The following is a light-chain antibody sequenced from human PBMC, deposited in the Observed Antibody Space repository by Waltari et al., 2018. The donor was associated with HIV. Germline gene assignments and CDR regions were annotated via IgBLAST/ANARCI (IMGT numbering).Light chain of an antibody. CDR3: QQYNNWPGIT. J-gene: IGKJ3*01. CDR1: QSINNN. V-gene: IGKV3-15*01. CDR2: VAS. Sequence: EILMTQSPATLSVSPGERATLSCRASQSINNNLDWYQQKPGQAPRLLIYVASTGATGVPARFSGSGSGTEFTLTISSLQSEDFAVYYCQQYNNWPGITFGPGTKVDIK.